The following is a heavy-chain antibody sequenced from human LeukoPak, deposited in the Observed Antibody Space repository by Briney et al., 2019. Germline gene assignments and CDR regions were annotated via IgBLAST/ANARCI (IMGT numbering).Heavy chain of an antibody. J-gene: IGHJ4*02. CDR3: ARGEYSSSWYPFDF. CDR2: MKSNSGDT. V-gene: IGHV1-8*01. CDR1: GYTFTGYD. Sequence: ASVKVSFKTSGYTFTGYDINWVRQAPGQGLEWMGWMKSNSGDTHFAQKFQGKVTMTRNISISTALVELSSLRSEDPAVYYCARGEYSSSWYPFDFWGQGSPVTVSS. D-gene: IGHD6-13*01.